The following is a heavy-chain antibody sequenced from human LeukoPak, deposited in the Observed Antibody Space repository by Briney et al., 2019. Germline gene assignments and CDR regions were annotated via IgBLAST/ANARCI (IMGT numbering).Heavy chain of an antibody. J-gene: IGHJ6*02. CDR3: ARDEVDYYGMDV. Sequence: ASVKVSCKASGYTFTRSALHWVRQAPGQRLEWMGWTSNYNGNTKYSEKFQGRVTITRDTSANIVYMVLNSLRSQDTGVYYCARDEVDYYGMDVWGQGTTITVSS. V-gene: IGHV1-3*04. CDR1: GYTFTRSA. D-gene: IGHD3-10*01. CDR2: TSNYNGNT.